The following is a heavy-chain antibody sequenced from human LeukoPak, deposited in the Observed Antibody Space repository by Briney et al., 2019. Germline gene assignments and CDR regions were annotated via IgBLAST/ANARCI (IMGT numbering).Heavy chain of an antibody. CDR2: IYYSGST. J-gene: IGHJ5*02. Sequence: KPSETLSLTCTVSGGSISSSSYYWGWIRQPPGKGLEWIGSIYYSGSTNYNPSLKSRVTISVDTSKNQFSLKLSSVTAADTAVYYCARGKGHQLRWRFNWFDPWGQGTLVTVSS. CDR1: GGSISSSSYY. V-gene: IGHV4-39*07. D-gene: IGHD4-23*01. CDR3: ARGKGHQLRWRFNWFDP.